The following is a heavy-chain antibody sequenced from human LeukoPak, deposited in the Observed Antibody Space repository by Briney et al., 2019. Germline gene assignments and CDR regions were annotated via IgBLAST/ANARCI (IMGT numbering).Heavy chain of an antibody. CDR1: GLTFDDYA. CDR2: ISWNSGGI. D-gene: IGHD2-21*02. V-gene: IGHV3-9*01. J-gene: IGHJ2*01. CDR3: AKGRGVTRYFDL. Sequence: GVSLRLSCAASGLTFDDYAMHWVRQGPGKGLEWVSGISWNSGGIGYADSVKGRFTISRDNAKNSLYLQMNSLRAEDTALYYCAKGRGVTRYFDLWGRGTLVTVSS.